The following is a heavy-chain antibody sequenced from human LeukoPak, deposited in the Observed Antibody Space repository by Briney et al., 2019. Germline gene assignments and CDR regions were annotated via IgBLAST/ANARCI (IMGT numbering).Heavy chain of an antibody. Sequence: PSETLSLTCAVYGGSFSGYYWSWIRQPPGKGLEWIGEINHSGSTNYNPSLKSRVTISVDTSKNQFSLKLSSVTAADTAVYYCARGWSQTYYDILTGYYQSPSGYMDVWGKGTTVTVSS. CDR1: GGSFSGYY. J-gene: IGHJ6*03. CDR3: ARGWSQTYYDILTGYYQSPSGYMDV. V-gene: IGHV4-34*01. CDR2: INHSGST. D-gene: IGHD3-9*01.